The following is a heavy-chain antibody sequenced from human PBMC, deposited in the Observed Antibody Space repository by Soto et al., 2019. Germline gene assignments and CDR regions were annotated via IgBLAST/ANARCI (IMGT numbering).Heavy chain of an antibody. V-gene: IGHV3-23*01. CDR1: GFTFSSYS. CDR3: AKKVNSGPGSQYFDY. D-gene: IGHD3-10*01. Sequence: GWSLRLSCAASGFTFSSYSMSWFRQAPGKGLEWVSGFRTSGDGGTTYYADSVKGRFTISRDNSKNMLFLQMNSLRAEDTAIYYCAKKVNSGPGSQYFDYWGQGTLVTVSS. CDR2: FRTSGDGGTT. J-gene: IGHJ4*02.